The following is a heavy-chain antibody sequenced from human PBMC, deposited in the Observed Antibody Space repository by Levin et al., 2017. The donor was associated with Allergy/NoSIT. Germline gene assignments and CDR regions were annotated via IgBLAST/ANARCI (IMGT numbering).Heavy chain of an antibody. CDR3: ARRGTRDYYYYMDV. V-gene: IGHV5-51*01. Sequence: GESLKISCQGSGSSFTSYWIGWVRQMPGKGLEWMGIIYPGDSDTRYSPSLQGQVTISADKSISTAYLQWSSLKASDTAIYYCARRGTRDYYYYMDVWGKGTTVTVSS. D-gene: IGHD1-1*01. CDR2: IYPGDSDT. J-gene: IGHJ6*03. CDR1: GSSFTSYW.